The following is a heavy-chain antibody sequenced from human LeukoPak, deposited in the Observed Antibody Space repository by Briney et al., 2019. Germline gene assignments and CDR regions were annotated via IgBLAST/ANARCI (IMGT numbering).Heavy chain of an antibody. V-gene: IGHV4-59*08. CDR1: GGSFSGYY. CDR2: IYYSGST. Sequence: SETLSLTCAVYGGSFSGYYWSWIRQPPGKGLEWIGYIYYSGSTNYNPSLKSRVTISVDTSKNQFSLKLSSVTAADTAVYFCARGPYSYDSSGAFDIWGQGTMVTVSS. D-gene: IGHD3-22*01. CDR3: ARGPYSYDSSGAFDI. J-gene: IGHJ3*02.